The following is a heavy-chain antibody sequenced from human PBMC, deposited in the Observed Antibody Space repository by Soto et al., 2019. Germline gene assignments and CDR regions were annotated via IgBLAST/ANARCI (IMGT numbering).Heavy chain of an antibody. CDR2: IDPTHGST. V-gene: IGHV1-46*01. CDR3: AGVPDDSTGYSAF. D-gene: IGHD3-22*01. J-gene: IGHJ4*02. Sequence: ASVKVSWKAAGYSFTSYYMHWVRQAPGQGLEWMGVIDPTHGSTTYAQKFQGRVTMTSDTSTNTVYMELSSLKSEDTAVYYCAGVPDDSTGYSAFWGQGTLVTVSS. CDR1: GYSFTSYY.